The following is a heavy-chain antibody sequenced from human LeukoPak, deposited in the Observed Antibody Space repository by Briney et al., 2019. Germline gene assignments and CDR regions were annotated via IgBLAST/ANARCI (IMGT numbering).Heavy chain of an antibody. V-gene: IGHV1-69*13. CDR1: GGTFSSYA. CDR3: ARDIVVVPAAPGAFDI. Sequence: SSVKVSCKASGGTFSSYAISWVRQAPGQGLEWMGGIIPIFGTANYAQKFQRRVTITSDESTRTPYMELRSLRSEDTAVYYCARDIVVVPAAPGAFDIWGQGTMVTVSS. D-gene: IGHD2-2*01. CDR2: IIPIFGTA. J-gene: IGHJ3*02.